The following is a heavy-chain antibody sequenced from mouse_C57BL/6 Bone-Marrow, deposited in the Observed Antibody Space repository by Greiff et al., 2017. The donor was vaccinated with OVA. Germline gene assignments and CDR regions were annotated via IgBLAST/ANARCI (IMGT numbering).Heavy chain of an antibody. CDR2: IYPGSGNT. J-gene: IGHJ2*01. Sequence: QVQLQQSGAEVVRPGASVKLSCKASGYTFTDHYINWVKQRPGQGLEWIARIYPGSGNTYYNEKFKGKATLHAEKSSNTAYMQLSSLTSEDSAVYFCARDDGYFFEYWGQGTTLTGSS. CDR3: ARDDGYFFEY. D-gene: IGHD2-3*01. CDR1: GYTFTDHY. V-gene: IGHV1-76*01.